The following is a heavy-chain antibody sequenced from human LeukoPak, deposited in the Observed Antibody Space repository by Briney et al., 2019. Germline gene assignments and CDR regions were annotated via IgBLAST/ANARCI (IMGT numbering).Heavy chain of an antibody. CDR1: GYTFTSYG. D-gene: IGHD5-18*01. CDR3: ARVDRGYSYGTIDY. CDR2: ISAYNGNT. V-gene: IGHV1-18*01. J-gene: IGHJ4*02. Sequence: ASVKVSCKASGYTFTSYGISWVRRAPGQGLERMGWISAYNGNTNYAQKLQGRVTMTTDTSTSTAYMELRSLRSDDTAVYYCARVDRGYSYGTIDYWGQGTLVTVSS.